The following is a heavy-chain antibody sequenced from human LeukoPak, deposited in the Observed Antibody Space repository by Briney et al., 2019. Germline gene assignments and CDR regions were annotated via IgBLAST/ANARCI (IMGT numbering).Heavy chain of an antibody. V-gene: IGHV1-18*01. D-gene: IGHD3-10*01. CDR2: ISAYNGNT. J-gene: IGHJ3*02. CDR1: GYTFTSYG. CDR3: ARDLHGSGKGAFDI. Sequence: ASVKVSCKASGYTFTSYGISWVRQAPGQGLEWMGWISAYNGNTNYAQKLQGRVTMTTDTSTSTAYMELRSLRSDDTALYYCARDLHGSGKGAFDIWGQGTMVTVSS.